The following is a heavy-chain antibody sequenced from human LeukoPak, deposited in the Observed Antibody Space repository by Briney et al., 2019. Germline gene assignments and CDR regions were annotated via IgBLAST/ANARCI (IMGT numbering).Heavy chain of an antibody. CDR1: GGSISSGGYS. Sequence: SETLSLTCAVSGGSISSGGYSWSWIRQPPGKGLEWIGYIYHSGNTYYNPSLKSRVTISVDTSKNQFSLKLSSVTAADTAVYYCARLGAGPTYYDFWSGYSSFYFDYWGQGTLVTVSS. J-gene: IGHJ4*02. CDR3: ARLGAGPTYYDFWSGYSSFYFDY. V-gene: IGHV4-30-2*03. D-gene: IGHD3-3*01. CDR2: IYHSGNT.